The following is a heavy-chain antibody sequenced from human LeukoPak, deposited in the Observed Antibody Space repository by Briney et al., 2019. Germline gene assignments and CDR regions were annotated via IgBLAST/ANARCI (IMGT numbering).Heavy chain of an antibody. V-gene: IGHV3-53*01. CDR2: IYSGGST. CDR1: GFTVSSNY. D-gene: IGHD3-22*01. Sequence: PGGSLRLSCAASGFTVSSNYMSWVRQAPGKGLEWVSVIYSGGSTYYTDSVKGRFTVSRDNSKNTLYLQMNSLRAEDTAVYYCARDGRGDYDYYDSSGYPFDFWGQGTLVTVSS. J-gene: IGHJ4*02. CDR3: ARDGRGDYDYYDSSGYPFDF.